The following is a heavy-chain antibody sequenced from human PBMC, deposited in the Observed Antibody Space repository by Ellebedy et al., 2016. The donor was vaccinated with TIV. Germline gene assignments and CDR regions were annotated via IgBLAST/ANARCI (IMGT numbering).Heavy chain of an antibody. V-gene: IGHV3-23*01. D-gene: IGHD5-18*01. J-gene: IGHJ4*02. CDR3: AKDRTPGDGYWVFDF. Sequence: PGGSLRLSCAAPGFSFSSYAMSWVRQAPGKGLEWVSGIVGSGGSRYADSVNGRFTISRDNSKSTLDLQMSSLRAEDTAVYYCAKDRTPGDGYWVFDFWGQGTLVTVST. CDR1: GFSFSSYA. CDR2: IVGSGGSR.